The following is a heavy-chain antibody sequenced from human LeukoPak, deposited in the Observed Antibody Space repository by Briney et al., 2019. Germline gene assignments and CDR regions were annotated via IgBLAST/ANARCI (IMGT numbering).Heavy chain of an antibody. Sequence: ASVKVSCKASGYTFTSYYMHWVRQAPGQGLEWMGIINPSGGSTSYAQKFQGRVTMTRDMSTSTVYMELSSLRSEDTAVYYCARRAGGSGSYYNYDAFDIWGQGTMVTVSS. CDR3: ARRAGGSGSYYNYDAFDI. CDR1: GYTFTSYY. D-gene: IGHD3-10*01. CDR2: INPSGGST. V-gene: IGHV1-46*01. J-gene: IGHJ3*02.